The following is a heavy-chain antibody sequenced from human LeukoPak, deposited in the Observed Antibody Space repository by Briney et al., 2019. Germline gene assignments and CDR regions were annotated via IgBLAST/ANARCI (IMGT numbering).Heavy chain of an antibody. J-gene: IGHJ4*02. V-gene: IGHV3-9*01. CDR2: ISWNSGEI. Sequence: PGGSLRLSCAASGFTFDDHAMHWVRQAPGKGLEWVSGISWNSGEIGYEDSVKGRFTVSRDNAKNSLYLQMRSLRTEDTALYFCAKVYGYAYGYFDYWGQGTLVTVSS. D-gene: IGHD5-18*01. CDR3: AKVYGYAYGYFDY. CDR1: GFTFDDHA.